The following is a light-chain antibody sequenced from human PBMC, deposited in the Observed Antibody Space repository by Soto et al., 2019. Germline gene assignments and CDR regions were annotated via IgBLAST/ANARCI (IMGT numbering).Light chain of an antibody. Sequence: EIVLTQSPATLSLSPGERATLSCRASQSVENYLAWFQQKRGQAPRLLIYDTSNRAAGIPDRFSGSGSGTDFTLTISSLEPEDFAVYYCHQRYIWPPLTFGGVTKVEIK. CDR3: HQRYIWPPLT. CDR2: DTS. J-gene: IGKJ4*01. CDR1: QSVENY. V-gene: IGKV3-11*01.